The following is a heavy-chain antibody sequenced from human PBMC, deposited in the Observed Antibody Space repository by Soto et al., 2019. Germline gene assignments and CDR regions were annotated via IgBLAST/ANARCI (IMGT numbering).Heavy chain of an antibody. D-gene: IGHD7-27*01. CDR2: INPNSGGT. Sequence: ASVKVSCKASGYTFTGYYMHWVRQAPGQGLEWMGWINPNSGGTNYAQKFQGWVTMTRDTSISTAYMELSRLRSDDTAVYYCARTESNWGYAFDIWGQGTMVTVSS. CDR3: ARTESNWGYAFDI. V-gene: IGHV1-2*04. J-gene: IGHJ3*02. CDR1: GYTFTGYY.